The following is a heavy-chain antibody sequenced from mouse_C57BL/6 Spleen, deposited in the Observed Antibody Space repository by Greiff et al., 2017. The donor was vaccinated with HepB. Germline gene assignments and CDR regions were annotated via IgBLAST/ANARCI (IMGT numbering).Heavy chain of an antibody. J-gene: IGHJ4*01. V-gene: IGHV1-52*01. CDR2: IDPSDSET. D-gene: IGHD2-4*01. CDR1: GYTFTSYW. CDR3: ARSIYDDYASYAMDY. Sequence: QVQLQQPGAELVRPGSSVKLSCKASGYTFTSYWMHWVKQRPIQGLEWIGNIDPSDSETHYNQKFKDKATLTVDKSSSTAYMQLSSLTSEDSAVYYCARSIYDDYASYAMDYWGQGTSVTVSS.